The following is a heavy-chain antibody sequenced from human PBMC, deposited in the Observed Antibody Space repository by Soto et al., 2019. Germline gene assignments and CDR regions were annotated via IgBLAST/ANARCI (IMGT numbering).Heavy chain of an antibody. V-gene: IGHV1-69*01. Sequence: QVQLVQSGAEVKKPGSSVKVSCKASGGTFNTYGFSWVRQAPGQGLEWVGGIIPFLGSATYAHKFQGRLTITADESTSTAYMELSSLRFEDTAIYYCTTAPFRDIVVVRAMFFDHWGQGTLVTVSS. CDR1: GGTFNTYG. J-gene: IGHJ5*02. CDR2: IIPFLGSA. CDR3: TTAPFRDIVVVRAMFFDH. D-gene: IGHD2-21*01.